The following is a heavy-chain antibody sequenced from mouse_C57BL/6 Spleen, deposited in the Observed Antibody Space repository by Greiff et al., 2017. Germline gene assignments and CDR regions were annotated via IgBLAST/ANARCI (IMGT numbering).Heavy chain of an antibody. CDR1: GFTFSDYY. CDR2: INYDGSST. J-gene: IGHJ3*01. D-gene: IGHD2-5*01. V-gene: IGHV5-16*01. CDR3: ARVGAYSNYPSWFAY. Sequence: EVQRVESEGGLVQPGSSMKLSCTASGFTFSDYYMAWVRQVPEKGLEWVANINYDGSSTYYLDSLKSRFIISRDNAKNILYLQMSSLKSEDTATYYCARVGAYSNYPSWFAYWGQGTLVTVSA.